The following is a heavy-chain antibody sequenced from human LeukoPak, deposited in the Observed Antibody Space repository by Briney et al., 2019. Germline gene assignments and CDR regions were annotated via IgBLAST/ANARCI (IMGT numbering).Heavy chain of an antibody. V-gene: IGHV3-23*01. Sequence: GGSLRLSCAASGFTFSSYAMSWVRQAPGKGLEWVSAISGSGGSTYYADSVKGRFTISRDNSKNTLYLQMNSLRAEDTAVYYCAKDRGKYGSGSWFDYWGQGTLVTVSS. CDR3: AKDRGKYGSGSWFDY. CDR2: ISGSGGST. CDR1: GFTFSSYA. J-gene: IGHJ4*02. D-gene: IGHD3-10*01.